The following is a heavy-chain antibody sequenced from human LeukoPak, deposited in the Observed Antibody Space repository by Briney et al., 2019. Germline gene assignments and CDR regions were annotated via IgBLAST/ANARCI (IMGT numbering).Heavy chain of an antibody. CDR2: INHSGST. CDR1: GGSFSGYY. Sequence: SETLSLTRAVYGGSFSGYYWSWIRQPPGKGLEWIGEINHSGSTNYNPSLKSRVTISVDTSKNQFSLKLSSVTAADTAVYYCARGSSGTYYYYYYMDVWGKGTTVTVSS. D-gene: IGHD3-10*01. CDR3: ARGSSGTYYYYYYMDV. V-gene: IGHV4-34*01. J-gene: IGHJ6*03.